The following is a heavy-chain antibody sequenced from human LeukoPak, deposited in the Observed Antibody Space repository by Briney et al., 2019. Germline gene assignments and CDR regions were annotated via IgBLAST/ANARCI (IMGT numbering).Heavy chain of an antibody. CDR3: AKDQSYSGYDLDYGMDV. D-gene: IGHD5-12*01. V-gene: IGHV3-23*01. Sequence: PGGSLRLSCAASGFTFSSYAMSWVRQAPGKGPEWVSDISGSGGRTYYADSVKGRFTISRDNPKNTLYLQMNSLRAEDTAVYYCAKDQSYSGYDLDYGMDVWGQGTTVTVSS. CDR1: GFTFSSYA. J-gene: IGHJ6*02. CDR2: ISGSGGRT.